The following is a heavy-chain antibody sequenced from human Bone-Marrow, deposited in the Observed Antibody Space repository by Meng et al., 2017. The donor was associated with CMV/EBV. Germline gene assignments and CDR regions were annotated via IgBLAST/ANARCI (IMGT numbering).Heavy chain of an antibody. CDR1: GFAFTSSA. J-gene: IGHJ4*02. D-gene: IGHD3-16*01. V-gene: IGHV1-58*01. CDR2: IVVGSGNT. Sequence: SVKVSCKASGFAFTSSAVQWVRQARGQRLEWIGWIVVGSGNTNYAQKFQGRVTITRNTSISTAYMELSSLRSEDTAVYYCARGLRGYSDYWGQGTLVTVSS. CDR3: ARGLRGYSDY.